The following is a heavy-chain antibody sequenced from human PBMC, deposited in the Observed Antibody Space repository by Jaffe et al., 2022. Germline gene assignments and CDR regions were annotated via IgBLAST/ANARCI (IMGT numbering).Heavy chain of an antibody. D-gene: IGHD6-19*01. CDR1: GYTFTSYY. J-gene: IGHJ4*02. V-gene: IGHV1-46*03. Sequence: QVQLVQSGAEVKKPGASVKVSCKASGYTFTSYYMHWVRQAPGQGLEWMGIINPSGGSTSYAQKFQGRVTMTRDTSTSTVYMELSSLRSEDTAVYYCARDLRGGSGWYEAGYWGQGTLVTVSS. CDR3: ARDLRGGSGWYEAGY. CDR2: INPSGGST.